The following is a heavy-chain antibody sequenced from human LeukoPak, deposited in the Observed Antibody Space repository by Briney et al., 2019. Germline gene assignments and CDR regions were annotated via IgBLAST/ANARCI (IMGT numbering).Heavy chain of an antibody. CDR3: ARGGDYPLDY. V-gene: IGHV4-34*01. CDR1: GGSFSGYY. CDR2: INHSGST. J-gene: IGHJ4*02. Sequence: SETLSLTCAVYGGSFSGYYWSWIRQPPGKGLEWIGEINHSGSTYYNPSLKSRVTISVDRSKNQFSLKLSSVTAADTAVYYCARGGDYPLDYWGQGTLVTVSS. D-gene: IGHD4-17*01.